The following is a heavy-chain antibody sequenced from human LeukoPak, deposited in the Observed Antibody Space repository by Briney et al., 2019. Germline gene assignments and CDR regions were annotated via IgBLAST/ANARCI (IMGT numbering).Heavy chain of an antibody. Sequence: GGSQRLSCSASGFLHRDDWMVWVRQAPGQGLEWGGHIKTDGSDTYYLDSLKGRISISRDNTNNALYLQKNSLRVEDTAIYYCVKNDGWFHLAQWGQGTLVTVSS. V-gene: IGHV3-7*03. CDR2: IKTDGSDT. D-gene: IGHD6-19*01. CDR1: GFLHRDDW. CDR3: VKNDGWFHLAQ. J-gene: IGHJ4*02.